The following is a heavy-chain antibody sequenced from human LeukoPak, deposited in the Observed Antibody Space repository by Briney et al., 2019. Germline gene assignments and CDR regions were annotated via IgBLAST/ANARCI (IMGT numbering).Heavy chain of an antibody. CDR2: IYWHDER. CDR3: AHRRGGYFDY. D-gene: IGHD2-15*01. Sequence: SGPTLVNPTQTLTLTCSFSGFSLTTEQEAVGWIRQPPGKALEWVALIYWHDERRYSPSLKSRLTITKDTSKNQVVLTMTDMDPVDTATYYCAHRRGGYFDYWGQGTLVTVSS. V-gene: IGHV2-5*01. CDR1: GFSLTTEQEA. J-gene: IGHJ4*02.